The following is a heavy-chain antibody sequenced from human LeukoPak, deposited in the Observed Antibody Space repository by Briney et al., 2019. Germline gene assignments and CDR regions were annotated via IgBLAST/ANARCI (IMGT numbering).Heavy chain of an antibody. Sequence: VASVKVSCKASGYTFTSYYMHWVRQAPGQGLEWMGVINPSGGSTSYAQKFQGRVTVTRDTSTNTVYMELSSLRSEDTAVYYCARDILPSYSGYDRTLPDYWGQGTLVTVSS. CDR1: GYTFTSYY. V-gene: IGHV1-46*01. D-gene: IGHD5-12*01. CDR2: INPSGGST. J-gene: IGHJ4*02. CDR3: ARDILPSYSGYDRTLPDY.